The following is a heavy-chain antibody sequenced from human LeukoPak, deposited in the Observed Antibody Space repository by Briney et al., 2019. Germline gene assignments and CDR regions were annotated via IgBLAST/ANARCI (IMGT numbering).Heavy chain of an antibody. D-gene: IGHD3-22*01. Sequence: GGSLRLSCAASGFTFSSYAMHWVRQAPGKGLEWVAVISYDGSNKYYADSVKGRFTISRDNSKNTLYLQMNSLRAEDTAVYYCAKRGVVIRVILVGFHKEAYYFDSWGQGALVTVSS. CDR2: ISYDGSNK. CDR1: GFTFSSYA. CDR3: AKRGVVIRVILVGFHKEAYYFDS. V-gene: IGHV3-30*04. J-gene: IGHJ4*02.